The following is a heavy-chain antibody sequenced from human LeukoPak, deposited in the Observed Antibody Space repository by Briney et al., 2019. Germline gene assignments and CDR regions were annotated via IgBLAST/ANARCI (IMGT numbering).Heavy chain of an antibody. CDR3: AREAYGSGSYYLGGWFDP. V-gene: IGHV4-34*01. CDR1: GGSFSGYY. Sequence: PSETLSLTCAVYGGSFSGYYWSWIRQPPGKGLEWIGEINHSGSTNYNPSLKSRVTISVDTSKNQFSLKLSSVTAADTAVYYCAREAYGSGSYYLGGWFDPWGQGTLVTVSS. CDR2: INHSGST. D-gene: IGHD3-10*01. J-gene: IGHJ5*02.